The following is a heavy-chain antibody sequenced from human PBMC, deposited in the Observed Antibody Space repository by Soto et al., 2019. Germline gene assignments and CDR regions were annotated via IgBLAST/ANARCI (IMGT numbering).Heavy chain of an antibody. J-gene: IGHJ5*02. CDR1: GGSISSSSYY. V-gene: IGHV4-39*01. CDR3: ASSNTYYDFWSGHWFDP. D-gene: IGHD3-3*01. CDR2: IYYSGST. Sequence: SETLSLTCTVSGGSISSSSYYWGWIRQPPGKGLEWIGSIYYSGSTYYNPSLKSRVTISVDTSKNQFSLKLSSVTAADTAVYYCASSNTYYDFWSGHWFDPWGQGTLVTVSS.